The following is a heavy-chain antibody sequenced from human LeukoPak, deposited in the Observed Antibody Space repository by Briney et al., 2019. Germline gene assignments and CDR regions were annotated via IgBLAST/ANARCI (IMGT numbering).Heavy chain of an antibody. Sequence: SETLSLTCTVSGGSISSYYWSWIRQPPGKGLEWIGYIYYSGSTNYNPSLKSRVTISVDTSKNQFSLKLSSVTAADTAVYYCARGTTPRYGGHVDYWGQGTLVTVSS. V-gene: IGHV4-59*12. J-gene: IGHJ4*02. CDR1: GGSISSYY. CDR2: IYYSGST. D-gene: IGHD4-17*01. CDR3: ARGTTPRYGGHVDY.